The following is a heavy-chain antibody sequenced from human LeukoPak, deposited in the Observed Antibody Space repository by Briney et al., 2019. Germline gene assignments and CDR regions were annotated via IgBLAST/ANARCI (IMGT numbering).Heavy chain of an antibody. J-gene: IGHJ4*02. CDR2: ITAYNDDT. CDR3: ARRPSQYSGYEN. Sequence: ASVKVSCKASGHIFSNCGINWIRQAPGQGLEWMGWITAYNDDTNYAQKLQGRVTMTTDTSTSTAYMELRSLRSDDTAVYYCARRPSQYSGYENWGQGTLVTVSS. V-gene: IGHV1-18*01. CDR1: GHIFSNCG. D-gene: IGHD5-12*01.